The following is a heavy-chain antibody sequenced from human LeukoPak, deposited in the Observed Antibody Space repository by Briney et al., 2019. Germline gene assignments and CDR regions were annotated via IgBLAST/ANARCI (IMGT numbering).Heavy chain of an antibody. D-gene: IGHD3-3*01. CDR3: ARDGTIFGVVIPADY. CDR1: GYTFTGYY. J-gene: IGHJ4*02. V-gene: IGHV1-18*04. Sequence: ASVKVSCKASGYTFTGYYMHWVRQAPGRGLEWMGWISAYNGNTNYAQKLQGRVTMTTDTSTSTAYMELRSLRSDDTAVYYCARDGTIFGVVIPADYWGQGTLVTVSS. CDR2: ISAYNGNT.